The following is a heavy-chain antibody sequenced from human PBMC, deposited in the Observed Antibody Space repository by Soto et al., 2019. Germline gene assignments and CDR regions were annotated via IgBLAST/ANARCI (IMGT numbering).Heavy chain of an antibody. CDR2: ISDSDSGDNT. J-gene: IGHJ6*02. CDR3: AKAAVGYSYSYGMDV. V-gene: IGHV3-23*01. CDR1: GFTFSSFA. Sequence: EVQLLESGGGLVQPGGSLRLSCAASGFTFSSFAVSWVRQAPGKGLEWVSSISDSDSGDNTYYTDSVKGRFTISRDNSKNTLFLQMNSLRAEDTAVYFCAKAAVGYSYSYGMDVWGHGTTVTVSS. D-gene: IGHD2-15*01.